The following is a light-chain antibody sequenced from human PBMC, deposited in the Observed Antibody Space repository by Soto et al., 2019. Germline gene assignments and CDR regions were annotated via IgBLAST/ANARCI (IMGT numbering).Light chain of an antibody. CDR2: SVS. V-gene: IGLV2-14*01. CDR3: ISYTVSRSYV. Sequence: QSVLTQPRSVSGSPGQSITISCSGTSSDIGTYDHVAWFQQFPGKTPKLVIYSVSDRPSGVSYRFSGSKSGNTASLTISGLQADDEADYYCISYTVSRSYVFGTGTKVTVL. J-gene: IGLJ1*01. CDR1: SSDIGTYDH.